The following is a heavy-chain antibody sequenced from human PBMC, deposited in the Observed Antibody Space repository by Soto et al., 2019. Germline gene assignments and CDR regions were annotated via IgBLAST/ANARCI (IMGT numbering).Heavy chain of an antibody. V-gene: IGHV2-5*01. CDR1: GFSLSTSGVG. Sequence: QITLKESGPTLVKPTQTLTLTCTFSGFSLSTSGVGVGWIRQPPGKALEWLALIYWNDDKRYSPSLKSRLTIAKDAPKNQVVLTRTKMDPVDTATYDCAHMIIGWIQLWFHAFDIWGRGTMVSVSS. CDR2: IYWNDDK. CDR3: AHMIIGWIQLWFHAFDI. J-gene: IGHJ3*02. D-gene: IGHD5-18*01.